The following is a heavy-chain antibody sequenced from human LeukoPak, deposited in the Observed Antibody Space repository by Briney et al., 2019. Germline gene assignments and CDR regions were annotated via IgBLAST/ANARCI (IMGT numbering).Heavy chain of an antibody. Sequence: PSETLSLTCSVSGYSISSGYYWGWIRQPPGKGLERIGSIYHSGSTYYNPSLKSRVTISVDTSKNQFSLKLSSVTAADTAVYYCARQGLYYYDSSGPDAFDIWGQGTMVTVSS. CDR1: GYSISSGYY. CDR3: ARQGLYYYDSSGPDAFDI. V-gene: IGHV4-38-2*02. CDR2: IYHSGST. J-gene: IGHJ3*02. D-gene: IGHD3-22*01.